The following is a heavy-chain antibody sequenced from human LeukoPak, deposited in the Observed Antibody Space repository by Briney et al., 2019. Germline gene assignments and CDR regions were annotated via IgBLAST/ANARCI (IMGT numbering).Heavy chain of an antibody. CDR3: ARRLTDCSSTSCYVDY. Sequence: GASVKVSCKASGYTFTGYYMHWVRQAPGQGLEWMGWINPNSGGTNYAQKFQGRVTMTRDTSISTAYMELSRLRSDDTAVYYCARRLTDCSSTSCYVDYWGQGTLVTVSS. J-gene: IGHJ4*02. D-gene: IGHD2-2*01. V-gene: IGHV1-2*02. CDR2: INPNSGGT. CDR1: GYTFTGYY.